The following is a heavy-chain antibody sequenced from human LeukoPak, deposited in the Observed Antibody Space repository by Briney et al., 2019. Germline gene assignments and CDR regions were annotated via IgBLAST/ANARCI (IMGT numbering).Heavy chain of an antibody. J-gene: IGHJ4*02. Sequence: GGSLRLSCAASGFTFSSYAMSWVRQAPGKGLEWVSAISGSGGSTYYADSVKGRFTISRDNSKNTPYLQMNSLRAEDTVVYYCAKAPYYYDRSGYYYPGDYWGQGTLVTVSS. D-gene: IGHD3-22*01. V-gene: IGHV3-23*01. CDR1: GFTFSSYA. CDR3: AKAPYYYDRSGYYYPGDY. CDR2: ISGSGGST.